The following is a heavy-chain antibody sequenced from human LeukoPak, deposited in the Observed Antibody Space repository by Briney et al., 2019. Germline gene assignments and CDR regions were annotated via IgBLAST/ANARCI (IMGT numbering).Heavy chain of an antibody. D-gene: IGHD2-21*01. CDR1: GASISSSGSY. J-gene: IGHJ6*02. Sequence: SQTLSLTCTLSGASISSSGSYRSWIRQHPGKGLEWIAYIYYTGSIYYNPSLKSRVTMSVDTSKKQCCMKLNSLSAGDAEVYFCAREGVVVRGTSYYHYGVDVWGQGTSVTVSS. V-gene: IGHV4-31*03. CDR2: IYYTGSI. CDR3: AREGVVVRGTSYYHYGVDV.